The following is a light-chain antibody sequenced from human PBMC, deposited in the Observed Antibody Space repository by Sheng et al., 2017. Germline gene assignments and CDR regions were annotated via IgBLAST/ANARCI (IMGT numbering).Light chain of an antibody. CDR2: WAS. Sequence: IVMTQSPDSLAVSLGERATINCKSSQSVFYSSTNKNYLAWYQQKPGQPPKLLIYWASTRESGVPDRISGSGSGTDFTLTISSLQAEDVAVYYCQQYYAIPRTFGQGTKVEIK. CDR1: QSVFYSSTNKNY. J-gene: IGKJ1*01. CDR3: QQYYAIPRT. V-gene: IGKV4-1*01.